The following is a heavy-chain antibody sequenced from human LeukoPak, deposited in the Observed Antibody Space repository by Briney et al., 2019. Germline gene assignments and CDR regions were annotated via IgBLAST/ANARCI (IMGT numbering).Heavy chain of an antibody. CDR2: IYYSGST. J-gene: IGHJ2*01. V-gene: IGHV4-59*01. Sequence: SETLSFTCTVSGGSISSYYWSWIRQPPGKGLEWIGYIYYSGSTNYNPSLKSRVTISVDTSKNQFSLKLSSVTAADTAVYYCARAENYPNWYFDLWGRGTLVTVSS. CDR1: GGSISSYY. CDR3: ARAENYPNWYFDL. D-gene: IGHD1-7*01.